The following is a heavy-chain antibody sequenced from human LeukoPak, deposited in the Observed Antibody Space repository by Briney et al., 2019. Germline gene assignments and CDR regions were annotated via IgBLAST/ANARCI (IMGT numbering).Heavy chain of an antibody. CDR2: VDPSGDIA. D-gene: IGHD6-13*01. CDR3: ARGPAATYYYYGMDV. V-gene: IGHV1-46*01. J-gene: IGHJ6*02. Sequence: ASVKVSCKTSGYTFIHYYMHWVRQASGEGFEWMGIVDPSGDIATYAQKFQGRVTLTTDTSTSTFYMELSSLRSDDTAVYYCARGPAATYYYYGMDVWGQGTTVTVSS. CDR1: GYTFIHYY.